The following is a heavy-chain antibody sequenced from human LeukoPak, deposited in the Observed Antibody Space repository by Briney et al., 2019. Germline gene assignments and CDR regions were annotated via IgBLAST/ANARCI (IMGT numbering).Heavy chain of an antibody. D-gene: IGHD3-22*01. CDR3: ARDGTWGRYYYDSTGYVYYFDY. J-gene: IGHJ4*02. Sequence: ASVKVSFKASGYTFTSYGISWVRQAPGQGLEWMGWISPYSGNTNYAQKLQGRVTMTTDTSTSTAYMELRSLRSDDTAVYYCARDGTWGRYYYDSTGYVYYFDYSGQGTLVTVSS. CDR1: GYTFTSYG. CDR2: ISPYSGNT. V-gene: IGHV1-18*01.